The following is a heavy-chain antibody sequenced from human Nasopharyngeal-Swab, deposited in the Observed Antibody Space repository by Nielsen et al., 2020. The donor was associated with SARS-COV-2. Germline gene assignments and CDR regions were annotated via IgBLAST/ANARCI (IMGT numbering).Heavy chain of an antibody. J-gene: IGHJ1*01. CDR3: ASELELNAEYFQH. CDR1: GFTFSDYY. D-gene: IGHD1-7*01. Sequence: GGSLRLSCAAPGFTFSDYYMSWIRQAPGKGLEWVSYISSSGSTIYYADSVKGRFTISRDNAKNSLYLQMNSLRAEDTAVYYCASELELNAEYFQHWGQGTLVTVSS. CDR2: ISSSGSTI. V-gene: IGHV3-11*04.